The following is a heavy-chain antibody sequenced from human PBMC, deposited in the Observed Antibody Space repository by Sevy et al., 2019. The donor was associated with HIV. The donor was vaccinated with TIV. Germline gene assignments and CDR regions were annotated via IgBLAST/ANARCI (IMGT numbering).Heavy chain of an antibody. D-gene: IGHD3-10*01. J-gene: IGHJ6*02. CDR2: ISWNSGSI. Sequence: SLRLSCAASGFTFDDYAMHWVRQAPGKGLEWVSGISWNSGSIGYADSVKGRFTISRDNAKNSLYLQMNSLRAEDTALYYCAKGGLVRGLSYYYGMDVWGQGTTVTVSS. V-gene: IGHV3-9*01. CDR3: AKGGLVRGLSYYYGMDV. CDR1: GFTFDDYA.